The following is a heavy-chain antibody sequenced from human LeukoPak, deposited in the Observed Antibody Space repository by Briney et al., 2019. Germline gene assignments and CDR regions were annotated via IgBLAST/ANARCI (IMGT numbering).Heavy chain of an antibody. D-gene: IGHD2-15*01. J-gene: IGHJ4*02. CDR2: ISSNGGST. V-gene: IGHV3-64*01. Sequence: GGSLRLSCAASGFTFSTYAMHWVRQAPGKGLEYVSAISSNGGSTYYANSVKGRFTISRDNSKNTLYLQMGSLRAEVMAVYYCARDGCSGGSCYYDWGQGTLVTVSS. CDR1: GFTFSTYA. CDR3: ARDGCSGGSCYYD.